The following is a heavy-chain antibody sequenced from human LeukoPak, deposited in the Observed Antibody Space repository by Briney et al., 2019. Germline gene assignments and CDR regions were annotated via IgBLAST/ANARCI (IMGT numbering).Heavy chain of an antibody. J-gene: IGHJ5*02. CDR1: GYSFTSHY. Sequence: ASVKVSCKASGYSFTSHYMHWVRQAPGQGLEWMGLINPRGTATRYAESFQGRLTLTRDLSTSTDYMELSSLRSDDTAVYYCARDQSWNFGFSSLSKNWFDPWGQGTLVTVSS. CDR2: INPRGTAT. D-gene: IGHD1-7*01. V-gene: IGHV1-46*01. CDR3: ARDQSWNFGFSSLSKNWFDP.